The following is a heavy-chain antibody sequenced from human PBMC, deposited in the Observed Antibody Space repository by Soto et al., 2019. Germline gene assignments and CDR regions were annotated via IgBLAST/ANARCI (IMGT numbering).Heavy chain of an antibody. D-gene: IGHD3-16*01. CDR1: GFTFISYA. V-gene: IGHV1-18*01. Sequence: VKVSCKASGFTFISYAISWVRQAPGQGLEWMGWISAYNGNTNYAQKLQGRVTMTTDTSTRTVYLDLRSLKSDDTAVYYCARGGYYDNTWGKLSHYGLDVWGQGTSVTVS. CDR3: ARGGYYDNTWGKLSHYGLDV. J-gene: IGHJ6*02. CDR2: ISAYNGNT.